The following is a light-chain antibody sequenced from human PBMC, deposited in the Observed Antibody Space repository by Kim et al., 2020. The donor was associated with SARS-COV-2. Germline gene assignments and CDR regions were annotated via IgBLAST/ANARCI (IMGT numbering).Light chain of an antibody. Sequence: SSELTQDPAVSVALGQTVRITCQGDSLRSYYATWYQQKPGQAPILVIYGKNNRPSGIPDRFSGSSSGNTASLTITGTQAGDEADYYCNSRASNDNVVF. CDR2: GKN. CDR3: NSRASNDNVV. CDR1: SLRSYY. V-gene: IGLV3-19*01. J-gene: IGLJ2*01.